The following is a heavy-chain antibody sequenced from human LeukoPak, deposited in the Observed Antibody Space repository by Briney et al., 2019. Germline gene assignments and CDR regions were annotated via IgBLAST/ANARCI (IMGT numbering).Heavy chain of an antibody. CDR2: IYYSGST. J-gene: IGHJ4*02. CDR1: GGSISSGDYY. V-gene: IGHV4-61*08. Sequence: ASETLSLTCTVSGGSISSGDYYWSWIRQPPGKGLEWIGYIYYSGSTNYNPSLKSRVTISVDTSKNQFSLKLSSVTAADTAVYYCARSRYSSSNFDYWGQGTLVTVSS. D-gene: IGHD6-13*01. CDR3: ARSRYSSSNFDY.